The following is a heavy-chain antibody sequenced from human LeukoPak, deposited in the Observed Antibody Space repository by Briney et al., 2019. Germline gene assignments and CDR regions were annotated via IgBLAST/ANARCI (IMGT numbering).Heavy chain of an antibody. V-gene: IGHV3-23*01. J-gene: IGHJ4*02. Sequence: GGSLRLSCAASGFTFSNYGMSWVRQAPGKGLEWVSAISGSGVTTYYADSVKGRFTISRDNSKHTLYLQMNSLRAEDTAVYYCSKWKAIVLVPAARSPIDYWGQGTLVTVSS. CDR2: ISGSGVTT. CDR3: SKWKAIVLVPAARSPIDY. CDR1: GFTFSNYG. D-gene: IGHD2-2*01.